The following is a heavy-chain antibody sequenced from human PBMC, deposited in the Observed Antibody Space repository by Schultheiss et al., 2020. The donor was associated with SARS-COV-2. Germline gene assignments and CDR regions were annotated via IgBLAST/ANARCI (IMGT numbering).Heavy chain of an antibody. D-gene: IGHD1-26*01. V-gene: IGHV3-20*04. Sequence: GGSLRLSCAASGFTFSSYAMHWVRQAPGKGLEWVSGINWNGGSTGYADSVKGRFTISRDNAKNSLYLQMNSLRAEDTAVYYCARGGSYWGHDAFDIWGQGTMVTVSS. CDR2: INWNGGST. J-gene: IGHJ3*02. CDR3: ARGGSYWGHDAFDI. CDR1: GFTFSSYA.